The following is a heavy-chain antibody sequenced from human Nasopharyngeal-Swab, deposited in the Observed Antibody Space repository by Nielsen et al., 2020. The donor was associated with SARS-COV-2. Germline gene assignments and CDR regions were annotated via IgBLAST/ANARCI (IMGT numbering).Heavy chain of an antibody. CDR2: ISSSSSYI. CDR1: GFTFSSYN. CDR3: ARGCVLTGPSCYYYGMDV. D-gene: IGHD3-9*01. J-gene: IGHJ6*02. Sequence: GESVKISCAASGFTFSSYNMNWVRQAPGKGLEWVSSISSSSSYIYYADSVKGRFTISRDNAKNSLYLQMNSLRAEDTAVYYCARGCVLTGPSCYYYGMDVWGQGTTVTVSS. V-gene: IGHV3-21*01.